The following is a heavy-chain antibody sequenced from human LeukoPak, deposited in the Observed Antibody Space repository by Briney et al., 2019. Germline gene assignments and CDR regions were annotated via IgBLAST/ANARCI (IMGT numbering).Heavy chain of an antibody. J-gene: IGHJ6*02. D-gene: IGHD6-13*01. CDR2: INPNSGGT. Sequence: ASVKVSCKASGYTFTGYYMHWVRQAPGQGLEWKGWINPNSGGTNYAQKFQGRVTMTRDTSISTAYMELSRLRSDDTAVYYCARTQAAAGGPYYYYYGMDVWGQGTTVTVSS. CDR1: GYTFTGYY. V-gene: IGHV1-2*02. CDR3: ARTQAAAGGPYYYYYGMDV.